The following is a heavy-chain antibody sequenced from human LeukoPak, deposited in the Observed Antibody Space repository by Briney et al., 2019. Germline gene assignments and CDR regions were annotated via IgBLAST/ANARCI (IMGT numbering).Heavy chain of an antibody. V-gene: IGHV3-23*01. D-gene: IGHD3-16*01. J-gene: IGHJ4*02. Sequence: GGSLRLSCAASGFTFSSYAMSWVRQAPGKGLEWVSAISGSGGSTDYADSVKGRFTISRDISKNTLYLQMNNLRAEDTAVYYCAKPPTEEWLPVLGDFDYWGQGTLVTVSS. CDR2: ISGSGGST. CDR1: GFTFSSYA. CDR3: AKPPTEEWLPVLGDFDY.